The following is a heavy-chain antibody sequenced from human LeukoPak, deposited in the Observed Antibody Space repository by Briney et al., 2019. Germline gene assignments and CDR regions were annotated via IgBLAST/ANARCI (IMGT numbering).Heavy chain of an antibody. D-gene: IGHD4-17*01. V-gene: IGHV1-2*04. Sequence: ASVKVSCKASGYTFTGYYMHWVRQAPGQGLEWMGWINPNSGGTNYAQKFQGWVTMTRDTSISTAYMELSSLRAEDTAVYYCARDSVTTPPDYYYGMDVWGQGTTVTVSS. CDR3: ARDSVTTPPDYYYGMDV. CDR2: INPNSGGT. J-gene: IGHJ6*02. CDR1: GYTFTGYY.